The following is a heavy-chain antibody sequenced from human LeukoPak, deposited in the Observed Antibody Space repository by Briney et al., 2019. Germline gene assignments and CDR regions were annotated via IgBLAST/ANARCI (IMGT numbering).Heavy chain of an antibody. V-gene: IGHV3-30-3*01. CDR2: ISYDGSNK. CDR3: AREVSARGSYSGMDV. D-gene: IGHD1-26*01. J-gene: IGHJ6*02. CDR1: GFTFSSYA. Sequence: PGGSLRLSCAASGFTFSSYAMHWVRQAPGKGLEWVAVISYDGSNKYYADSVKGRFTISRDNSKNTLYLQMNSLRAEDTAVYYCAREVSARGSYSGMDVWGQGTTVTVSS.